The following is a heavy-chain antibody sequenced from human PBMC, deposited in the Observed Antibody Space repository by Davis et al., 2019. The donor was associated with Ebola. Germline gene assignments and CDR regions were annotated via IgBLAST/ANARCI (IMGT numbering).Heavy chain of an antibody. CDR3: VRGWGRIGMGV. CDR2: TYYNSKWYN. J-gene: IGHJ6*02. D-gene: IGHD1-26*01. V-gene: IGHV6-1*01. Sequence: HSQTLSLTCAISGDSVSSAGWNWIRQSPSRGLEWLGRTYYNSKWYNDYAESVKSRITIKPDTSKNQFSLQLNSVTPEDTAVYYCVRGWGRIGMGVWGQGTTVTVSS. CDR1: GDSVSSAG.